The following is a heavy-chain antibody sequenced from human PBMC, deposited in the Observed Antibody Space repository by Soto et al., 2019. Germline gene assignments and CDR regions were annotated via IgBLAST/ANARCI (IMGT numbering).Heavy chain of an antibody. CDR2: ISYEGSKK. D-gene: IGHD3-3*01. V-gene: IGHV3-30*18. CDR1: GFTLSSYG. J-gene: IGHJ3*02. Sequence: GGSLRLSCAPYGFTLSSYGMSWVRRVPSKGLEWVAVISYEGSKKYYADSVKGRFTISRDNSKNTLYLQMNSLRAEDTAVYYCAKVGPYYDFWSGYYHDAFDIWGQGTMVTV. CDR3: AKVGPYYDFWSGYYHDAFDI.